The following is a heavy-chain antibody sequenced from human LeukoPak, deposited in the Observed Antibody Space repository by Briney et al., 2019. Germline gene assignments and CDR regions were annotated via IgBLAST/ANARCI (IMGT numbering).Heavy chain of an antibody. Sequence: PGGSLRLSCSASGFTLRSHRMQWVGPVPGQGPVWFSCLSPDGSITKYAASVRGRFTISRDNAKNMVYLEMNGLRAEDTAVYFCARDRGYGALDYWGQGTLVTVSS. CDR3: ARDRGYGALDY. J-gene: IGHJ4*02. CDR2: LSPDGSIT. D-gene: IGHD5-12*01. V-gene: IGHV3-74*01. CDR1: GFTLRSHR.